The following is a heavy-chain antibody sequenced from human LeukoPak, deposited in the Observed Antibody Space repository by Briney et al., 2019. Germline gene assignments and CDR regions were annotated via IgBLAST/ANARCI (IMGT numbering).Heavy chain of an antibody. J-gene: IGHJ4*02. CDR3: TTDSSGYYLYFDY. Sequence: GGSLRLSCAASGFTFSNAWMSWVRQAPGKGLEWVGRIKSKTDGGTTDYAAPVKGRFTISRDDSKNTLYLQMNSLKTEDTAVYYCTTDSSGYYLYFDYWGQGTLVTVSS. V-gene: IGHV3-15*01. D-gene: IGHD3-22*01. CDR2: IKSKTDGGTT. CDR1: GFTFSNAW.